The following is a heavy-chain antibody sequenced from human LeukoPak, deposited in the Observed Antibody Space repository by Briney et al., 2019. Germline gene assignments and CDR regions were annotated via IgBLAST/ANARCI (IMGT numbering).Heavy chain of an antibody. Sequence: SQTLSLTCTVSGGSISSGSYYWSWIRQPAGKGLEWIGRIYTSGSTNYNPSLKSRVTISVDTSKNQFSLKLSSVTAADTAVYYCARRDAAAGTRSYYFDYWGQGTLVTVSS. CDR3: ARRDAAAGTRSYYFDY. V-gene: IGHV4-61*02. CDR1: GGSISSGSYY. D-gene: IGHD6-13*01. J-gene: IGHJ4*02. CDR2: IYTSGST.